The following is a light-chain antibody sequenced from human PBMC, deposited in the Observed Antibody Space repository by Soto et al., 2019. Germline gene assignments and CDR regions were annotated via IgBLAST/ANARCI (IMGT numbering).Light chain of an antibody. J-gene: IGKJ1*01. CDR1: QSLVSSDGNTY. V-gene: IGKV2-30*01. CDR2: KVS. Sequence: DVVMTQSPLSLPVTLGQPASISCRSSQSLVSSDGNTYLNWYQQRPGQSPRRLIYKVSNRDSGVPVRLSGSGSGDDFPLKISRVEAEDVGVYYFRQGTHWPRTFGQGTKVEIK. CDR3: RQGTHWPRT.